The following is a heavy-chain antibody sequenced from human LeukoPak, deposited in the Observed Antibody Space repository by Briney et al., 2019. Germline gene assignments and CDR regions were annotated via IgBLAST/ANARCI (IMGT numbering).Heavy chain of an antibody. CDR3: PRNWNYGSYFDY. V-gene: IGHV4-59*01. CDR2: IYYSGST. D-gene: IGHD1-7*01. J-gene: IGHJ4*02. CDR1: GCSISSYY. Sequence: KPSETLSLTCTVSGCSISSYYWSWIRQPPGKGLEWIGYIYYSGSTNYNPSLKSRVTISVDTSKNQFSLKLSSVTAADTAVYYCPRNWNYGSYFDYWGQGTLVTVSS.